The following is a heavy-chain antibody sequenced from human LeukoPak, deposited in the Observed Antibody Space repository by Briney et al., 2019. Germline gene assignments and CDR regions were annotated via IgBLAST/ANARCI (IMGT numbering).Heavy chain of an antibody. V-gene: IGHV5-51*01. J-gene: IGHJ3*02. Sequence: GESLKISCKGSGYSFTSYWIGWVRQMPGKGLEWMGIIYPGDSDTRYSPSFQGQVTISADKSISTAYLQWSSLKASDIAMYYCARPSAGYYYDTKWLGAAFDIWGQGTMVTVSS. D-gene: IGHD3-22*01. CDR3: ARPSAGYYYDTKWLGAAFDI. CDR2: IYPGDSDT. CDR1: GYSFTSYW.